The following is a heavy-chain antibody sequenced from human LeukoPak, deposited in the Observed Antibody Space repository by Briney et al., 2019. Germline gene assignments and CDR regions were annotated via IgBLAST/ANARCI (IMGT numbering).Heavy chain of an antibody. CDR3: ARDGGQSAILAYYYGSGSYSDGMDV. J-gene: IGHJ6*02. Sequence: GGSLRLSCAASGFTVSSNYMSWVRQAPGKGLEWVSVIYSGGGTYYADSVKGRFTISRDNSKNTLYLQMNSLRAEDTAVYYCARDGGQSAILAYYYGSGSYSDGMDVWGQGTTVTVS. CDR1: GFTVSSNY. D-gene: IGHD3-10*01. V-gene: IGHV3-66*01. CDR2: IYSGGGT.